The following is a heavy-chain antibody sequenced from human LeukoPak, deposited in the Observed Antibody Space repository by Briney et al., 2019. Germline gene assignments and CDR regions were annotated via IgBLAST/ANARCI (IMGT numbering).Heavy chain of an antibody. Sequence: SETLSLTCTVSGGSISSYYWSWIRQPPGKGLEWIGYIYYSGSTNYNPSLKSRVTISVDTSKNQFSLKLSSVTAADTAVYYCARVGRVPAALDYWGQGTLVTVSS. CDR1: GGSISSYY. V-gene: IGHV4-59*01. CDR2: IYYSGST. D-gene: IGHD2-2*01. CDR3: ARVGRVPAALDY. J-gene: IGHJ4*02.